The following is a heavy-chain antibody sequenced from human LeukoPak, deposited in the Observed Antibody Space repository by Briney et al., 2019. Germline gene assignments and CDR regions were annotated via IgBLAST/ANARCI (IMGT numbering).Heavy chain of an antibody. CDR2: IRSSGPSI. Sequence: GGSLRLSCAASGFTFSSYAMSWVRQAPGKGLEWVSYIRSSGPSIYYAGSVKGRFTISRDNAKNSLYLQMNSLRAEDTAVYYCARDGPAAGTEVDYWGQGTLVTVSS. V-gene: IGHV3-21*01. CDR3: ARDGPAAGTEVDY. D-gene: IGHD6-13*01. CDR1: GFTFSSYA. J-gene: IGHJ4*02.